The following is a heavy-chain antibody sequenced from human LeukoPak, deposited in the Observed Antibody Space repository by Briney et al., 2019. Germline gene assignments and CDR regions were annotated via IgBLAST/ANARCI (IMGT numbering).Heavy chain of an antibody. CDR2: IYHSGST. J-gene: IGHJ5*02. CDR1: GGSISSGGYD. Sequence: PSQTLSLTCTVSGGSISSGGYDWSWIRQPPGKGLEWIGYIYHSGSTYYNPSLKSRVTISVDRSKNQFSLKLSSVTAADTAVYYCARTCIVVVPAAPNPISWFDPWGQGTLVTISS. V-gene: IGHV4-30-2*01. CDR3: ARTCIVVVPAAPNPISWFDP. D-gene: IGHD2-2*01.